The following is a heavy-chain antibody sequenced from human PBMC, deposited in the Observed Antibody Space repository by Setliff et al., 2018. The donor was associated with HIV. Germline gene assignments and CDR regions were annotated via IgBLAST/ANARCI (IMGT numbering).Heavy chain of an antibody. D-gene: IGHD3-22*01. CDR3: AKDMEYDTSGFDY. Sequence: PGGSLRLSCAASGFTFSTYGMHWVRQAPGKGLEWVAFIRYDGSNKYYAVSVKGRFTISRGNSKNTLHLQMNSLRAEDTALYYCAKDMEYDTSGFDYWGQGTLVTVSS. CDR2: IRYDGSNK. J-gene: IGHJ4*02. CDR1: GFTFSTYG. V-gene: IGHV3-30*02.